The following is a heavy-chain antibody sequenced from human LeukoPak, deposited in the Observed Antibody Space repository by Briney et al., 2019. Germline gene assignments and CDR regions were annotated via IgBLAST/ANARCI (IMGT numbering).Heavy chain of an antibody. CDR2: ISFDGSAK. J-gene: IGHJ4*02. CDR1: GFTFSSHG. V-gene: IGHV3-30*18. CDR3: AKDAGTWGYGYNFDY. D-gene: IGHD7-27*01. Sequence: GGPLRLSCAASGFTFSSHGMHWVRQAPGKGLKWVEVISFDGSAKYYADSVKGRFTISRDNSKNTLYLQMNSLRAEDTAVYYCAKDAGTWGYGYNFDYWGQGTLVTVSS.